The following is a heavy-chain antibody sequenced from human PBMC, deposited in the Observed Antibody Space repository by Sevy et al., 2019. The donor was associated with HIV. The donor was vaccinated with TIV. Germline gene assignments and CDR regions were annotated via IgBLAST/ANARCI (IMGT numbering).Heavy chain of an antibody. CDR2: IYYSGST. D-gene: IGHD2-15*01. CDR3: ARDPGYCSGGSCYSLFRRAWYYGMDV. CDR1: GGSISSYY. Sequence: SETLSLTCTVSGGSISSYYWSWIRQPPGKGLEWIGYIYYSGSTNYNHSLKSRVTISVDTSKNQFSLKLSSVTAADTAVYYCARDPGYCSGGSCYSLFRRAWYYGMDVWGQGTTVTVSS. V-gene: IGHV4-59*01. J-gene: IGHJ6*02.